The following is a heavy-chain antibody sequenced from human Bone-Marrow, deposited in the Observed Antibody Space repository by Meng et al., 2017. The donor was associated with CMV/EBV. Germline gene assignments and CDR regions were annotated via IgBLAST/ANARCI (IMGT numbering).Heavy chain of an antibody. CDR2: IRYDGSNK. Sequence: GGSLRLSCAASGFTFSSYGMHWVRQAPGKGLEWVAFIRYDGSNKYHADSVKGRFTISRDNSKNTLYLQMNSLRAEDTAVYYCAKDRTPSTRIVGARGGGVDYWGQGTLVTVSS. CDR3: AKDRTPSTRIVGARGGGVDY. J-gene: IGHJ4*02. V-gene: IGHV3-30*02. D-gene: IGHD1-26*01. CDR1: GFTFSSYG.